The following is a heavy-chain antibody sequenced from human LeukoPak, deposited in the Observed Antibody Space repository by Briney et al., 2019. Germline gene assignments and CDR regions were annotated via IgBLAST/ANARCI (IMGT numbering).Heavy chain of an antibody. CDR3: ARDGEWELHDWFDP. Sequence: ASVKVSCKASAYTFTGFYFHWVRQAPGRGLEWMGWINPNSGGTNYAQKFQGRVTMTRDTSISTAYMELSRLRSDDTAVYYCARDGEWELHDWFDPWGQGTLVTVSS. CDR2: INPNSGGT. J-gene: IGHJ5*02. CDR1: AYTFTGFY. V-gene: IGHV1-2*02. D-gene: IGHD1-26*01.